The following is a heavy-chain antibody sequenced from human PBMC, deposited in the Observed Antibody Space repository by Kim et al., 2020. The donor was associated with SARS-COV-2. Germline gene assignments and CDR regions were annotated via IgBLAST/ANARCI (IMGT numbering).Heavy chain of an antibody. CDR3: ARGLSNDWYTPDY. J-gene: IGHJ4*02. V-gene: IGHV3-7*01. D-gene: IGHD3-9*01. Sequence: GGSLRLSCGVSGLTFSNYWMTWVRQAPGKGLEWVAHIKEDGSQKSYVDSVKGRFTISRDNAGNSLYLQMNSLRAEDTAVYYCARGLSNDWYTPDYWGQGTLVTVSS. CDR2: IKEDGSQK. CDR1: GLTFSNYW.